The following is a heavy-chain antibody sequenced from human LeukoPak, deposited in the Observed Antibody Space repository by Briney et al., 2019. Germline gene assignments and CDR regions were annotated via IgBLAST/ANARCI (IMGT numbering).Heavy chain of an antibody. Sequence: GGSLRLSCAASGLTFSSYWMSWVRQAPGKGLEWVANIKQDGSEKYYVDSVKGRFTISRDNAKNSLYLQMNSLRAEDAAVYYCARDRQDIVVVPAAKSFDPWGQGTLVTVSS. D-gene: IGHD2-2*01. V-gene: IGHV3-7*01. CDR3: ARDRQDIVVVPAAKSFDP. J-gene: IGHJ5*02. CDR2: IKQDGSEK. CDR1: GLTFSSYW.